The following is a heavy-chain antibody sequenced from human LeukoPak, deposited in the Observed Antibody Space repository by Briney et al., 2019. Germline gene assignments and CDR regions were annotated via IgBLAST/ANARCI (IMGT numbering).Heavy chain of an antibody. V-gene: IGHV3-23*01. D-gene: IGHD2-21*02. CDR3: VREDTPATANY. Sequence: GGSLRLSCAASGFNFANHAMSWVRQTPGKGLEWVSAISGGGDMTYYADSVTGRFTISRDYSKDTLFLQMHSLRPGDTAVYYCVREDTPATANYWGQGTLVTVSS. CDR1: GFNFANHA. CDR2: ISGGGDMT. J-gene: IGHJ4*02.